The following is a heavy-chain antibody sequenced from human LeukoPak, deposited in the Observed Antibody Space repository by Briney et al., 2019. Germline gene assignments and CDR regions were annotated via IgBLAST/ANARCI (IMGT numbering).Heavy chain of an antibody. CDR3: AKEGGIAAVQYQFDY. J-gene: IGHJ4*02. CDR2: INEDGSEI. Sequence: PGGSLRLSCAVSGFPFSGYWMGWVRQAAGNGLEWVATINEDGSEIYYVDSVKGRFTISRDNAKNSLSLQMNSLRAEDTAVYYCAKEGGIAAVQYQFDYWGQGTLVTVSS. V-gene: IGHV3-7*03. D-gene: IGHD6-13*01. CDR1: GFPFSGYW.